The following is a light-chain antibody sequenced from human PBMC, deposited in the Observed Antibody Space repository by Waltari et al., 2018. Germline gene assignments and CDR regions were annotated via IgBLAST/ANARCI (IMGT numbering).Light chain of an antibody. CDR2: GTS. CDR1: HSVSNNY. Sequence: VLTQSPGTLSLSPGEKATLPCRASHSVSNNYLLWYQQKPGQAPRVLIYGTSNRATGIPDRFSGSGSGTDFTLTISRLEPEDFAVYYCQQFVSSPRTFGQGTKVEFK. V-gene: IGKV3-20*01. CDR3: QQFVSSPRT. J-gene: IGKJ1*01.